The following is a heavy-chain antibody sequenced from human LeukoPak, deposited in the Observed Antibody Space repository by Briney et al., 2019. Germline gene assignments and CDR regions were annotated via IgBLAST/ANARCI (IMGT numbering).Heavy chain of an antibody. CDR2: INPNSGGT. V-gene: IGHV1-2*02. J-gene: IGHJ5*02. CDR3: ARIKEFRQWLVQGLGSVSWFDP. Sequence: GASVKVSCKASGYTFTGYYMHWVRQAPGQGLEWMGWINPNSGGTNYAQKFQGRVTMTRDTSISTAYMELSRLRSDDTAVYYCARIKEFRQWLVQGLGSVSWFDPWGQGTLVTVSS. D-gene: IGHD6-19*01. CDR1: GYTFTGYY.